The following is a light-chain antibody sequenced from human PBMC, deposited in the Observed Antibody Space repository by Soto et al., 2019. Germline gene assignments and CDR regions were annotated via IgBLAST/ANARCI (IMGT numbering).Light chain of an antibody. CDR2: DVS. V-gene: IGLV2-14*01. CDR3: RSYTSSSSLHV. Sequence: QSALTQPASVSGSPGQSITISCTGTSSDVGGYNYVSWHQQHPGKAPKLMIYDVSNRPSGVSNRFSGSKSGNTASLTISGLQAEDEADYYCRSYTSSSSLHVVGTGTKVTVL. CDR1: SSDVGGYNY. J-gene: IGLJ1*01.